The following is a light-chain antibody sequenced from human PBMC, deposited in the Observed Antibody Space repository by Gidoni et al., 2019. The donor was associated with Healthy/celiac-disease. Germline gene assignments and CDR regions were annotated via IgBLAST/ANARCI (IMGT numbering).Light chain of an antibody. CDR3: QQYGSSPGT. V-gene: IGKV3-20*01. CDR2: GAS. CDR1: QSVSSSY. J-gene: IGKJ2*01. Sequence: ELVLPQSPGTLSVSPGERATLSCRASQSVSSSYLAWYPQKPGPAPRLLIFGASSRATGIPDRFSGSGSGTDFTLPISRLEPEDFAVYYCQQYGSSPGTFGQGTKLEIK.